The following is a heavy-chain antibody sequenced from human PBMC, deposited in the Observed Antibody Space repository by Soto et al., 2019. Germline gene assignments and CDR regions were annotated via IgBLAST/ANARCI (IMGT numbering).Heavy chain of an antibody. CDR3: AREWYYDSSGYRHHAFDI. CDR1: GGTFSSYA. V-gene: IGHV1-69*12. D-gene: IGHD3-22*01. Sequence: QVQLVQSGAEVKKPGSSVKVSCKASGGTFSSYAISWVRQAPGQGLEWMGGIIPIFGTANYAQKFQGRVTITAAECTSTAYMELSSLRSEDTAVYYCAREWYYDSSGYRHHAFDIWGQGTMVTVSS. CDR2: IIPIFGTA. J-gene: IGHJ3*02.